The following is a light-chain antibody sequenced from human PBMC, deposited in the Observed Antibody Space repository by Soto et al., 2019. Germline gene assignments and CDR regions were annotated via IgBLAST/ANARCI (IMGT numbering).Light chain of an antibody. CDR1: QSVLYSSNNKNY. V-gene: IGKV4-1*01. CDR3: QQYFITPPT. CDR2: WAS. J-gene: IGKJ1*01. Sequence: DIVMTQSPDSLAVSLGERATINCKSSQSVLYSSNNKNYLAWYQQKLEQPPKLLIYWASIRESGVPDRFSGSGSATEFSLTISGLQAGDVAVYYCQQYFITPPTFGQGTKVEIK.